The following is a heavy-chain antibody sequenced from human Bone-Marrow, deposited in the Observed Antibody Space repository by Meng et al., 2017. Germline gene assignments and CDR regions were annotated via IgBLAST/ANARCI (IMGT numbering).Heavy chain of an antibody. CDR2: IYHSGST. D-gene: IGHD6-13*01. CDR1: GGSISSSNW. J-gene: IGHJ4*02. V-gene: IGHV4-4*02. Sequence: VEPQGSGPGLVKPSGTLSLTCAVSGGSISSSNWWSWVRQPPGKGLEWIGEIYHSGSTNYNPSLKSRVTISVDKSKNQFSLKLSSVTAADTAVYYCARDGTGGSSSFYYWGQGTLVTVSS. CDR3: ARDGTGGSSSFYY.